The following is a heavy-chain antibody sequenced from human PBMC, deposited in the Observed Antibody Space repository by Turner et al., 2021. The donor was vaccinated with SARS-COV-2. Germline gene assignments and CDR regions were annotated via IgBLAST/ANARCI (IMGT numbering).Heavy chain of an antibody. CDR2: VDPEDGKK. CDR3: AGQVAQMVLGVSSWFDP. V-gene: IGHV1-69-2*01. Sequence: EVQLVPSGAEVKKPGGAVKISGEVSGYTFTDYYMHWVQQAPGKGLEWMGRVDPEDGKKRDAEKCQGRVTMTADTSTDTDYMEMSSLRYEDTAVYYCAGQVAQMVLGVSSWFDPWGQGTLVTVSS. J-gene: IGHJ5*02. D-gene: IGHD3-10*01. CDR1: GYTFTDYY.